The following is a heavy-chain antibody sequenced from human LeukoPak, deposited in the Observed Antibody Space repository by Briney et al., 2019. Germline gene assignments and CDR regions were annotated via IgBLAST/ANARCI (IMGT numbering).Heavy chain of an antibody. CDR1: GGSLSSGDYY. Sequence: SQTLSLTCTVSGGSLSSGDYYWSWLRQPPGKGLEWIGYIYYSGSNYYNPSHKSRVTISVDTSKNQFSLKLSSVTAADTAVYYCARAGAAAGTLYYYYYMDVWGKGTTVTVSS. J-gene: IGHJ6*03. CDR2: IYYSGSN. D-gene: IGHD6-13*01. V-gene: IGHV4-30-4*08. CDR3: ARAGAAAGTLYYYYYMDV.